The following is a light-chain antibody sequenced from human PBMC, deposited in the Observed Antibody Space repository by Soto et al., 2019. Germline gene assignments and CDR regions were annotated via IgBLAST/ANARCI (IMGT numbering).Light chain of an antibody. CDR1: QSISSY. V-gene: IGKV1-39*01. Sequence: DILMTQSPSSLSASVGDRVTITCRAGQSISSYLNWYQQKPGKAPKLLIYAASSLQSGVPSRFSGSGSGTDFTLTIRSLQPEDFATYYCQQSYSTPYTCGQGTNLEI. CDR2: AAS. CDR3: QQSYSTPYT. J-gene: IGKJ2*01.